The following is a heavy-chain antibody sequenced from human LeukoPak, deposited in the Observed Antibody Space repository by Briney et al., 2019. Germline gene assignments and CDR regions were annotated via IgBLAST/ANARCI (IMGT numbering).Heavy chain of an antibody. CDR3: AREDDLDAFDI. J-gene: IGHJ3*02. Sequence: GASVKVSCKASGYTFSSYATSWVRQAPGQGLEWMGIINPSGGSTSYAQKFQGRVTMTRDMSTSTVYMELSSLRSEDTAVYYCAREDDLDAFDIWGQGTMVTVSS. CDR2: INPSGGST. V-gene: IGHV1-46*01. D-gene: IGHD3-3*01. CDR1: GYTFSSYA.